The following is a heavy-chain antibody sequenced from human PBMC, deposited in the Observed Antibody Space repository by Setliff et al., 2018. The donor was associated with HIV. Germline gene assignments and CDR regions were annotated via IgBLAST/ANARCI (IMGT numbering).Heavy chain of an antibody. CDR3: ARVDRVESAFDI. Sequence: SETLSLTCTVSGGSISGSSYCWGWIRQPPGKGLEWIGSIYYSGSTYYNSSLKRRVTMSIDTSKNQFSLKLSSATAADTAIYYCARVDRVESAFDIWGQGAMVTVSS. CDR2: IYYSGST. V-gene: IGHV4-39*07. CDR1: GGSISGSSYC. D-gene: IGHD2-15*01. J-gene: IGHJ3*02.